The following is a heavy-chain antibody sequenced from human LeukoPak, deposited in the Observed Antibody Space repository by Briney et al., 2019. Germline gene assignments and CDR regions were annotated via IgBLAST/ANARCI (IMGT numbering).Heavy chain of an antibody. CDR2: IYSGGST. J-gene: IGHJ4*02. D-gene: IGHD4-17*01. CDR3: ATRPSGDYPYFDY. Sequence: GGSLRLSCVASGFTVNRKYMTWVRQAPGKGLEWVSVIYSGGSTNYADSVRGRFTISRDSSRNTLDLQMNSLRAEDTAVYYCATRPSGDYPYFDYWGQGTLVTVSS. CDR1: GFTVNRKY. V-gene: IGHV3-66*01.